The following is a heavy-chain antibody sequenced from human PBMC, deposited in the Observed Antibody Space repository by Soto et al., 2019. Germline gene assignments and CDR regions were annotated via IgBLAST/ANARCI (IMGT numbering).Heavy chain of an antibody. Sequence: GASVKVSCKTSGFSLSSDGINWVRRAPGQALEWLGWISPYYDSTNYAQKFQGRVTLTTDTSTSTAYMELRSLRSDDTAVYYCARSEVPAAMGGWFDPWGQGTLVTVSS. J-gene: IGHJ5*02. CDR1: GFSLSSDG. CDR2: ISPYYDST. D-gene: IGHD2-2*01. CDR3: ARSEVPAAMGGWFDP. V-gene: IGHV1-18*01.